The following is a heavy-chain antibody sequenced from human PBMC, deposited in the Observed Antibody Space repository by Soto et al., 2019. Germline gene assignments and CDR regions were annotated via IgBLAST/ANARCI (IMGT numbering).Heavy chain of an antibody. J-gene: IGHJ4*02. CDR1: GFTFSSYA. D-gene: IGHD3-3*01. V-gene: IGHV3-30-3*01. CDR2: ISYDGSNK. Sequence: PEGSLRLSCAASGFTFSSYAMHWVRQAPGKGLEWVAVISYDGSNKYYADSVKGRFTSSRDNSKNTLYLQMTSLSAEDTAVYYCARASWTLYYFDYWGQGTLVTVSS. CDR3: ARASWTLYYFDY.